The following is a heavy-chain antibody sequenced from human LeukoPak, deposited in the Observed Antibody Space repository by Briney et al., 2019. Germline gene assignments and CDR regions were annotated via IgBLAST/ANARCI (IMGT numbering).Heavy chain of an antibody. CDR1: GFSFSSGW. J-gene: IGHJ4*02. V-gene: IGHV3-7*05. CDR3: ARPLMGGGNSPFDS. D-gene: IGHD4-23*01. CDR2: IRRDGSQK. Sequence: GGSLRLSCAASGFSFSSGWMSWVRQAPGKGLEWVANIRRDGSQKYYVDSVKGRFTISRDNADNSLYLHMNSLRTEDTAVYYCARPLMGGGNSPFDSWGQGTLVTVSS.